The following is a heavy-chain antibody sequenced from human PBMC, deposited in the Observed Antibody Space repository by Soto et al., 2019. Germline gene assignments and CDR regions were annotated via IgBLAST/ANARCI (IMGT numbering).Heavy chain of an antibody. CDR1: GYSFTSYW. D-gene: IGHD3-22*01. Sequence: LGESLKISCKGSGYSFTSYWISWVRQMPGKGLEWMGRIDPSDSYTNYSPSFQGHVTISADKSISTAYLQWSSLKASDTAMYYCARSSGHWDYYYGMDVWGQGTKVTVSS. V-gene: IGHV5-10-1*01. CDR3: ARSSGHWDYYYGMDV. J-gene: IGHJ6*02. CDR2: IDPSDSYT.